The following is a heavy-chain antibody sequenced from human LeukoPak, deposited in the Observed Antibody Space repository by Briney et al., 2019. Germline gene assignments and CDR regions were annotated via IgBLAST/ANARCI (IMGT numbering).Heavy chain of an antibody. CDR1: GITFSSYA. J-gene: IGHJ4*02. CDR2: ISGSGAST. V-gene: IGHV3-23*01. D-gene: IGHD3-3*01. Sequence: GGSLRLSCAASGITFSSYAMNWVRQAPGKGLEWVSIISGSGASTYYPDSVKGRFTVSRDNSKNTLYLQMNSLRAEDTAVYYCAKDLPPSHDFWSGYYDYWGQGTPVTVSS. CDR3: AKDLPPSHDFWSGYYDY.